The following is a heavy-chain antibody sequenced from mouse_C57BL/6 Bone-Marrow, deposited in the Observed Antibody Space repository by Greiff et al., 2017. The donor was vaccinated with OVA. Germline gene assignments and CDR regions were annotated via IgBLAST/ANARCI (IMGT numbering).Heavy chain of an antibody. J-gene: IGHJ2*01. CDR2: IYPRDGST. V-gene: IGHV1-85*01. D-gene: IGHD4-1*01. CDR1: GYTFTSYD. CDR3: ATGTEYYFDY. Sequence: VKLMESGPELVKPGASVKLSCKASGYTFTSYDINWVKQRPGQGLEWIGWIYPRDGSTKYNEKFKGKATLTVDTASSTAYMELHSLTSEDSAVYFCATGTEYYFDYWGQGTTLTVSS.